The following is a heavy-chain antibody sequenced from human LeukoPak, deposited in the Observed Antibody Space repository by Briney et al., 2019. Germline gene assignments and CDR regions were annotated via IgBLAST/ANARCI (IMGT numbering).Heavy chain of an antibody. Sequence: GASVKVSCKASGYTFTSYGISWVRQAPGQGLEWMGWISAYNGNTNYAQRFQGRVTITADESTSTAYMELSSLRSVDTAVYYCARDGRYSTTGDWFDPWGQGALVTVSS. V-gene: IGHV1-18*01. CDR2: ISAYNGNT. D-gene: IGHD3-9*01. J-gene: IGHJ5*02. CDR1: GYTFTSYG. CDR3: ARDGRYSTTGDWFDP.